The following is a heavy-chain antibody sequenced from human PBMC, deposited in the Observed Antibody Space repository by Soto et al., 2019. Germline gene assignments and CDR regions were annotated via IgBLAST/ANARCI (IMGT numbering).Heavy chain of an antibody. J-gene: IGHJ4*02. CDR1: GGSFSGYY. V-gene: IGHV4-34*01. CDR2: INHSGST. D-gene: IGHD3-9*01. CDR3: ARGWALRYAY. Sequence: QVQLQQWGAGLLKPSETLSLTCAVYGGSFSGYYWSWIRQPPGKGLEWIGEINHSGSTNYNPSLKSRVTISVDTSKNQFSRKLSSVTAADTAVYYCARGWALRYAYWGQGTLVTVSS.